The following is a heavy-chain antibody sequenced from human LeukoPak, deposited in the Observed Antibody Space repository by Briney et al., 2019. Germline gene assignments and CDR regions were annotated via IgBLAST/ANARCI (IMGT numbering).Heavy chain of an antibody. CDR2: IIPIFGTA. CDR3: AGETQNVLRYFDWYQDAFDI. D-gene: IGHD3-9*01. V-gene: IGHV1-69*06. CDR1: GGTFSSYA. J-gene: IGHJ3*02. Sequence: SVKVSCKASGGTFSSYAISWVRQAPGQGLEWMGGIIPIFGTANYAQKFQGRVTITADKSTSTAYMELSSLRSEDTAVYYCAGETQNVLRYFDWYQDAFDIWGQGTMVTVSS.